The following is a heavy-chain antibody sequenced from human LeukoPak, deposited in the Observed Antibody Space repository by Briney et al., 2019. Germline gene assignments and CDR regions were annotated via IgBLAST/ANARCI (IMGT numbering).Heavy chain of an antibody. V-gene: IGHV1-46*01. CDR2: INPSGGST. CDR1: GYTFTSYH. D-gene: IGHD3-22*01. J-gene: IGHJ1*01. Sequence: ASVTVSCKASGYTFTSYHMHWVRQAPRQGLEWMGIINPSGGSTSYAQKFQGRVTTTRDTSTSKVYMELSSLRSEDTGVHYCAREGYYDSSAYYFQHWGQGTLVSVSS. CDR3: AREGYYDSSAYYFQH.